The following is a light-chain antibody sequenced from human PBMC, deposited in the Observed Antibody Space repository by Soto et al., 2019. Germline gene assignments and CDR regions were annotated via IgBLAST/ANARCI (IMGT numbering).Light chain of an antibody. CDR1: SSDVGGYNY. J-gene: IGLJ2*01. CDR2: DVS. V-gene: IGLV2-8*01. Sequence: QSALTQPPSASGSPGQSVTISCTGTSSDVGGYNYVSWYQQHPGKAPKLMIYDVSNRPSGVPDRFSGSKAGNTASRTVSGLQAEDEGDSYCSSYAGSNNLVFGGGTQLTV. CDR3: SSYAGSNNLV.